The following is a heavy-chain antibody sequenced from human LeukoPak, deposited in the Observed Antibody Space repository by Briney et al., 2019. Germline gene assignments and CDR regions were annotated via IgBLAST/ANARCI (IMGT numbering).Heavy chain of an antibody. CDR3: ARATSYYDSSGWSYYFDY. Sequence: PGGSLRLSCAASGFTFSSYWMSWVRQAPGKGLEWVANIKQDGSEKNYVDSEKGRFTISRDNAKKSLYLQMNSLRAEDTAVYYCARATSYYDSSGWSYYFDYWGQGTLVTVSS. CDR2: IKQDGSEK. CDR1: GFTFSSYW. D-gene: IGHD3-22*01. J-gene: IGHJ4*02. V-gene: IGHV3-7*01.